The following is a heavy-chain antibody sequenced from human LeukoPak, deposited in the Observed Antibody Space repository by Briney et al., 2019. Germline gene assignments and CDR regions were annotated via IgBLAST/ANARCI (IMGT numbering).Heavy chain of an antibody. CDR1: GFTFSNAW. CDR3: TTDYYDSSGRNPDY. Sequence: KAGGSLRLSCAASGFTFSNAWMSWVRQAPGKGLEWVGRIKSKTDGGTTDYAAPVKGRFTISRDDSKNTLYLQVNSLKTEDTAVYYCTTDYYDSSGRNPDYWGQGTLVTVSS. J-gene: IGHJ4*02. V-gene: IGHV3-15*01. D-gene: IGHD3-22*01. CDR2: IKSKTDGGTT.